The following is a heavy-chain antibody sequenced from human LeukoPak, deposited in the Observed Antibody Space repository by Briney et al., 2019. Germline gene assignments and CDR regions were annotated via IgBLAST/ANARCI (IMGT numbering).Heavy chain of an antibody. Sequence: AGGSLRLSCAASGFTFSNYQMHWVRQAPGKGLVWVSSISPTSSDMFYADSLQGRFTISRDNAKNSLYLQMNSLRAEDTAVYYCARDGTMVRGVMNYWGQGTLVTVSS. CDR1: GFTFSNYQ. D-gene: IGHD3-10*01. V-gene: IGHV3-21*01. J-gene: IGHJ4*02. CDR3: ARDGTMVRGVMNY. CDR2: ISPTSSDM.